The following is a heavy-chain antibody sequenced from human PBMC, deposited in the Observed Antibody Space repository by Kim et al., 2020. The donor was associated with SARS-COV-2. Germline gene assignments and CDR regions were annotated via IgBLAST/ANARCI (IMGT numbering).Heavy chain of an antibody. J-gene: IGHJ6*02. V-gene: IGHV4-59*01. D-gene: IGHD3-10*01. CDR2: IYYSGIT. CDR3: ARVPFYGSGTYARVDYYGMDV. Sequence: SETLSLTCTVSGGSISSYYWSWIRQPPGKGLEWIGYIYYSGITNFNPSLKSRITISLDTSKNQFSLKLTSVTAADTAVYYCARVPFYGSGTYARVDYYGMDVWGPGTTVIVSS. CDR1: GGSISSYY.